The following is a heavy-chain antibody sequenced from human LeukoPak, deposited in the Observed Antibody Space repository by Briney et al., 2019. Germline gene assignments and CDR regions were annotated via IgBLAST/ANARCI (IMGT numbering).Heavy chain of an antibody. V-gene: IGHV4-34*01. Sequence: SETLSLTYAVYGRYFSCYYWSWIRPPPPKGRAGVGEVNHSGSSNYHPSLKSRVTISVDTSKHQYSLELSSVTAADTAVYYCARAQNYDFWSGSPRYYYMDVWGKGTTVTVSS. CDR3: ARAQNYDFWSGSPRYYYMDV. J-gene: IGHJ6*03. CDR2: VNHSGSS. D-gene: IGHD3-3*01. CDR1: GRYFSCYY.